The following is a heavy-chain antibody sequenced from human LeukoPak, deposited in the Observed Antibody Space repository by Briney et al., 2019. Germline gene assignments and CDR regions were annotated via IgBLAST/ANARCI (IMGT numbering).Heavy chain of an antibody. CDR1: GYTFTSYY. D-gene: IGHD1-26*01. Sequence: ASVKVSCKTSGYTFTSYYIHWVRQAPGQGLEWMGIINPSGGSTSYAQKFQGRVTMTRDTSTSTVYMYLSSLRSEDTAVYYCARGTPSGTYLYWGQGTLVTVSS. V-gene: IGHV1-46*01. J-gene: IGHJ4*02. CDR3: ARGTPSGTYLY. CDR2: INPSGGST.